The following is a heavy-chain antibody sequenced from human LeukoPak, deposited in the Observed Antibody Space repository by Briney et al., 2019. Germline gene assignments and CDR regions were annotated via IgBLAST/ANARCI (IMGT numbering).Heavy chain of an antibody. CDR2: IIVSDGST. V-gene: IGHV3-23*01. J-gene: IGHJ1*01. D-gene: IGHD6-13*01. CDR3: AKDMTIYSTNWYEYFQH. Sequence: GGSLRLSCAASGFTFTSYAMSWGRQAPGKGLEWGSAIIVSDGSTYYADSVKGRFTISRDNSKNTVYLQMNSLRAEDTAAYYCAKDMTIYSTNWYEYFQHWGQGTLVTVSS. CDR1: GFTFTSYA.